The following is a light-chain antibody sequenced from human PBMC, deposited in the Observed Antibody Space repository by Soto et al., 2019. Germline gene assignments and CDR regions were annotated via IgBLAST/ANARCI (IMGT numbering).Light chain of an antibody. CDR2: EVT. V-gene: IGLV2-8*01. CDR3: SSFAGGGNPVL. CDR1: SSDVGGYNY. Sequence: QSALTQPPSASGSLGQSVTISCTRTSSDVGGYNYVSWHQQHPGKAPKVMIYEVTERPPGVPDRFSGSKSGNTASLTVSGLQAEDEADYYCSSFAGGGNPVLLGGGTKVTVL. J-gene: IGLJ2*01.